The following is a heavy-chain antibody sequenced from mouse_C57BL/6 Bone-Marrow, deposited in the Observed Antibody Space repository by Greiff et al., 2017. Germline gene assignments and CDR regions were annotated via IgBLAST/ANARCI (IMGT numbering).Heavy chain of an antibody. CDR2: IYPGGGYT. CDR1: GYTFTNYW. V-gene: IGHV1-63*01. D-gene: IGHD4-1*01. J-gene: IGHJ2*01. Sequence: VKLLESGAELVRPGTSVKMSCKASGYTFTNYWIGWAKQRPGHGLEWIGDIYPGGGYTNYNENFKGKATLTADKSSSTAYMQFSSLTSEDSAIYYCAGSLWDLFDYWGQGTTLTVSS. CDR3: AGSLWDLFDY.